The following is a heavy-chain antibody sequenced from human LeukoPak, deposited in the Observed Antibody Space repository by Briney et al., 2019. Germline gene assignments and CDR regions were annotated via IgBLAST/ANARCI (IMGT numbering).Heavy chain of an antibody. J-gene: IGHJ4*02. D-gene: IGHD3-22*01. CDR3: TTGLYYDSSGTPFDY. CDR2: IKSKTDGGTT. CDR1: GFTFSNAW. Sequence: PGGSLRLSCAASGFTFSNAWMSWVRQAPGKGLEWVGRIKSKTDGGTTDYAAPVKGRFTISRDDSKNTLYLQMNSLKTEDTAVYYCTTGLYYDSSGTPFDYWGQGTLVTVSS. V-gene: IGHV3-15*01.